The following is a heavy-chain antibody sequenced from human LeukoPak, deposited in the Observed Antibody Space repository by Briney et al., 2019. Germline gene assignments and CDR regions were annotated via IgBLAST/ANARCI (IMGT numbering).Heavy chain of an antibody. CDR1: GFTFRNYA. J-gene: IGHJ2*01. V-gene: IGHV3-23*01. CDR3: AKIYSNYDMNCAFFWHFDL. D-gene: IGHD4-11*01. Sequence: GGSLRLSCADSGFTFRNYAMSWVRQAPGKGLEWVSAISGSGGSTYYADSVKGRFTISRDNSKTTVYLQMKSLRAEDTAVYYCAKIYSNYDMNCAFFWHFDLWGRGALVTVSS. CDR2: ISGSGGST.